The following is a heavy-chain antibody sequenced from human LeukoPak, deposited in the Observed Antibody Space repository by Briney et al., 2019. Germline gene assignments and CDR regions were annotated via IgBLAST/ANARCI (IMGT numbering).Heavy chain of an antibody. Sequence: ASVTVSCKASGYTFTKYYMHWVRQAPGQGLEWMGIINPSGGATSYAQKFQGRVTMTRDTSTSTVYMELSSLRSEDTAVYYCARDQYSSSLRPDYWGQGTLVTVS. CDR1: GYTFTKYY. V-gene: IGHV1-46*01. J-gene: IGHJ4*02. CDR2: INPSGGAT. CDR3: ARDQYSSSLRPDY. D-gene: IGHD6-6*01.